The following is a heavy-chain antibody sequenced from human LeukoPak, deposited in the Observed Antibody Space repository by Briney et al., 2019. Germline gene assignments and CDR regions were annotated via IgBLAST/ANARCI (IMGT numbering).Heavy chain of an antibody. CDR1: GYTLTSYG. Sequence: ASVKVSCKASGYTLTSYGISWVRQAPGQGLEWMGWISAYNGNTNYAQKLQGRVTMTTDTSTSTAYMELRSLRSDDTAVYYCARDMITFGGVIVPLYFDYWGQGTLVTVSS. D-gene: IGHD3-16*02. CDR2: ISAYNGNT. CDR3: ARDMITFGGVIVPLYFDY. V-gene: IGHV1-18*01. J-gene: IGHJ4*02.